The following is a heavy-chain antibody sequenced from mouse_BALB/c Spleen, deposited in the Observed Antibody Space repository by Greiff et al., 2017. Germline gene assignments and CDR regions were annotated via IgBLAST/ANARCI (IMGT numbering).Heavy chain of an antibody. Sequence: QVQMKESGPGLVAPSQSLSITCTVSGFSLTSYGVHWVRQPPGKGLEWLGVIWAGGSTNYNSALMSRLSISKDNSKSQVFLKMNSLQTDDTAMYYCARADYDADYAMDYWGQGTSVTVSS. CDR1: GFSLTSYG. J-gene: IGHJ4*01. V-gene: IGHV2-9*02. CDR2: IWAGGST. CDR3: ARADYDADYAMDY. D-gene: IGHD2-4*01.